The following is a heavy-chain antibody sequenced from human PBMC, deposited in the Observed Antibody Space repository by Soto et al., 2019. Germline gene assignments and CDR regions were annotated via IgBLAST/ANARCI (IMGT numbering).Heavy chain of an antibody. CDR1: GGSISSSSYY. CDR3: ARGYCSGGSCYPFDY. J-gene: IGHJ4*02. V-gene: IGHV4-39*01. Sequence: SETLSLTCTVSGGSISSSSYYWGWIRQPPGKGLEWIGSIYYSGSTYYNPSLKSRVTISVDTSKNQFSLKLSSVTAADTAVYYCARGYCSGGSCYPFDYWGQGTLVTVSS. D-gene: IGHD2-15*01. CDR2: IYYSGST.